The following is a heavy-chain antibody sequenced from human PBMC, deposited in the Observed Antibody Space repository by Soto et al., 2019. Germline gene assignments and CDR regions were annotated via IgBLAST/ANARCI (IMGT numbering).Heavy chain of an antibody. D-gene: IGHD2-21*01. Sequence: QVHLVQSGAEVMEPGASVKVSCTASGSTFTSYPLHWVRQALGQRLEWMGRLNVGNGNTAYSLNFQGRVTFTMDIVAKTAYVALSSLKSEVTSVSYCAREGEVCGGGCWTFSCFDPFGEGMLICVSS. CDR2: LNVGNGNT. CDR1: GSTFTSYP. CDR3: AREGEVCGGGCWTFSCFDP. V-gene: IGHV1-3*01. J-gene: IGHJ5*02.